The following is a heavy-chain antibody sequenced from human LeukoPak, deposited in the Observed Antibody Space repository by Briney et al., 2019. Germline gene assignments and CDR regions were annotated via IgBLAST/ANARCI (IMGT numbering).Heavy chain of an antibody. J-gene: IGHJ6*02. V-gene: IGHV1-8*01. D-gene: IGHD2-15*01. CDR3: ARFLGYCSGGSCYSKSCYYYYGMDV. CDR2: MNPNSGNT. CDR1: GYTFTSYD. Sequence: ASVKVPCKASGYTFTSYDINWVRQATGQGLEWMGWMNPNSGNTGYAQKFQGRVTMTRNTSISTAYMELSSLRSEDTAVYYCARFLGYCSGGSCYSKSCYYYYGMDVWGQGTTVTVSS.